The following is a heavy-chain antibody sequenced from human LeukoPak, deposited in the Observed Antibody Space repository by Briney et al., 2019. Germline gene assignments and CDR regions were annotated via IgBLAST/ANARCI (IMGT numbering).Heavy chain of an antibody. V-gene: IGHV1-46*01. CDR2: INPSGGST. Sequence: ASVKVSCKASGYTFTSYYMHWVRQAPGQGLEWMGIINPSGGSTSYAQKFQGRVTMTRDTSTSTVYMELSSLRSEDTAVYYCARDEGTGYCSSTSCYTWFDPWGQGTLVTVSS. CDR3: ARDEGTGYCSSTSCYTWFDP. CDR1: GYTFTSYY. D-gene: IGHD2-2*02. J-gene: IGHJ5*02.